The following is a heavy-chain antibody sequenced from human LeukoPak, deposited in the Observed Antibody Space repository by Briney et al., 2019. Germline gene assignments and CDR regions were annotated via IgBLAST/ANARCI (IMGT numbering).Heavy chain of an antibody. CDR1: GGSLRSYY. CDR2: IYYSGST. CDR3: ARHNEDVQLFYGLDA. V-gene: IGHV4-59*08. Sequence: PAETLSLTCTVSGGSLRSYYRSWIRQPPGKGLEWIGYIYYSGSTNYNPSLKRRVTISIDTSKNQLYLRLSSVTASDAAVYYCARHNEDVQLFYGLDAWGPGTTVTVSS. D-gene: IGHD2-2*01. J-gene: IGHJ6*02.